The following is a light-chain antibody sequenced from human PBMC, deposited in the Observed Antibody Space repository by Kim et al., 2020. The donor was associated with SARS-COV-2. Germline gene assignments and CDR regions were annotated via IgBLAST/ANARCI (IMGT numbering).Light chain of an antibody. J-gene: IGLJ3*02. V-gene: IGLV3-1*01. Sequence: SYELTQPPSVSVSPGQTASITCSGDKLGDRYASWYQQKSGQSPVVVIYQDKNRPSGIPERFSGSNSGNTATLTISETQAVDETDYYCQAWDGSTGVFGGG. CDR2: QDK. CDR3: QAWDGSTGV. CDR1: KLGDRY.